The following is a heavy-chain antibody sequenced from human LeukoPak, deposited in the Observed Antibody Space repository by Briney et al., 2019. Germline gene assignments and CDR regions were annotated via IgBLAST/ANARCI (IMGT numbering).Heavy chain of an antibody. CDR1: GGSISSGGYS. CDR3: ARDPEAAAGTGTFDH. Sequence: NPSQTLSLTCAVSGGSISSGGYSWSWIRQPLGKGLEWIGYIYHSGSTYYNPSLKSRVTISVDRSKNQFSLKLSSVTAADTAVYYCARDPEAAAGTGTFDHWGQGTLVTVSS. J-gene: IGHJ4*02. V-gene: IGHV4-30-2*01. CDR2: IYHSGST. D-gene: IGHD6-13*01.